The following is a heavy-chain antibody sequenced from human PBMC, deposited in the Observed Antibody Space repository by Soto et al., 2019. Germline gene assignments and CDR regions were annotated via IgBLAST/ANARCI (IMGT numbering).Heavy chain of an antibody. D-gene: IGHD6-13*01. J-gene: IGHJ5*02. CDR3: ATTRLLAAAGTWNWFDP. CDR1: GGSISSGGYY. Sequence: SETLSLTCTVSGGSISSGGYYWSWIRQHPGKGLEWIGYIYYSGSTYYNPSLKSRVTISVDTSKNQFSLKLSSVTAADTAVYYYATTRLLAAAGTWNWFDPWGQGTLVTVSS. V-gene: IGHV4-31*03. CDR2: IYYSGST.